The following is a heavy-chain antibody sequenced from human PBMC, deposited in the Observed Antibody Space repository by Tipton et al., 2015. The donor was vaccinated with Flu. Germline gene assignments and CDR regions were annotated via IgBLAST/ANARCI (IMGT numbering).Heavy chain of an antibody. CDR2: IYSGGST. CDR3: ARGRGYCSTTTCLLPFDF. V-gene: IGHV3-53*01. D-gene: IGHD2-2*01. Sequence: SLRLSCAASGFTVSSNYMTWVRQAPGKGLEGGSVIYSGGSTYYADSVKGRFTISRDNSKNTLYLQMNSLRVEDTAVYYCARGRGYCSTTTCLLPFDFWGQGTLVTVSS. J-gene: IGHJ4*02. CDR1: GFTVSSNY.